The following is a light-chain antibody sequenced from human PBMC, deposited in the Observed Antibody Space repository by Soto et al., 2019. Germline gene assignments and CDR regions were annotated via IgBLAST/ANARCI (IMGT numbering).Light chain of an antibody. J-gene: IGKJ3*01. CDR3: QQYGGSPQFT. Sequence: EIVLTQSPGTLSLSPGERATLSCRASQTVTSSYLAWYQQKPGQAPRLLIYGASTRATGIPDRFSGRGSGTDFTLTISRLEPEDFGVYYCQQYGGSPQFTFGPGTRVDIK. CDR2: GAS. CDR1: QTVTSSY. V-gene: IGKV3-20*01.